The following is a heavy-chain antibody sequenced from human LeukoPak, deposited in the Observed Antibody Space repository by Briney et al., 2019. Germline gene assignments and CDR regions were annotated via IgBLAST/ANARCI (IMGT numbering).Heavy chain of an antibody. CDR1: GFTFSNAW. J-gene: IGHJ6*02. CDR2: IRSKADGGTT. V-gene: IGHV3-15*07. CDR3: TTDQFLRSTTYYGMDV. Sequence: GGSLRLSCAASGFTFSNAWMNWVRQAPGKGLEWVGHIRSKADGGTTDYAAPVKGRFTISRGDSKNTLYLQMNSLKTEDTALYYCTTDQFLRSTTYYGMDVWGQGTTVTVSS. D-gene: IGHD5-12*01.